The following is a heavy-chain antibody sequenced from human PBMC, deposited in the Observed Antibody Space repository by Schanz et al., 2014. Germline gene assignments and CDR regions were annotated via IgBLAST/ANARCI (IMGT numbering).Heavy chain of an antibody. J-gene: IGHJ4*02. CDR3: ARDRGTGERYFDH. CDR1: GASTRGYY. Sequence: QMQTSGPGLVRPWETLSLTCTVSGASTRGYYWTWIRRTPQHGLQWIGYVYYSGSTSYNPSLESGVSISLDTSKNQFFLRLHSVTAADTGVYYCARDRGTGERYFDHWGQGILVTVSS. CDR2: VYYSGST. D-gene: IGHD1-1*01. V-gene: IGHV4-59*01.